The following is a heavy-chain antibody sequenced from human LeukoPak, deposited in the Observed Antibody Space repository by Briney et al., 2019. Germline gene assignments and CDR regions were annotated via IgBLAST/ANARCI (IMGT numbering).Heavy chain of an antibody. V-gene: IGHV4-34*01. CDR1: GGSFSGYY. J-gene: IGHJ4*02. CDR2: INHSGST. CDR3: ARHLGGYCSSTSCYGTFDY. D-gene: IGHD2-2*01. Sequence: SETLSLTCAVYGGSFSGYYWSWIRQPPGKGLEWIGEINHSGSTNYNPSLKSRVTISVDTSKNQFSLKLSSVTAADTAVYYCARHLGGYCSSTSCYGTFDYWGQGTLVTVSS.